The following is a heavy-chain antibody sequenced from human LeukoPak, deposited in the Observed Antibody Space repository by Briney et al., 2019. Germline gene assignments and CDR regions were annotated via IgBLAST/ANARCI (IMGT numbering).Heavy chain of an antibody. V-gene: IGHV3-30-3*01. CDR2: ISYDGGNT. J-gene: IGHJ4*02. D-gene: IGHD6-13*01. Sequence: GGSLRLSCAASGFTFSSYAMHWVRQAPGKGLEWVAVISYDGGNTYYADSVTGRFTISRDNSKNTLYLQLNSLRPEDTAVFYCARDRVAAAGTLDYCGQRTLVTASS. CDR1: GFTFSSYA. CDR3: ARDRVAAAGTLDY.